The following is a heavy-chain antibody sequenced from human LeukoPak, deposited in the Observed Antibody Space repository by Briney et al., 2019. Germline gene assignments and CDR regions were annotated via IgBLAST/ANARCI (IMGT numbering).Heavy chain of an antibody. V-gene: IGHV1-46*01. J-gene: IGHJ4*02. Sequence: ASVNVSCTASGYTFTSYYMHWVRQAPGQGLEWMGIINPSGGSTSYAQKFQGRVTMTRDTSTSTVYMELSSLRSEDTAVYYCARDIPRSSGWYGDIPGYFDYWGQGTLVTVSS. CDR1: GYTFTSYY. CDR2: INPSGGST. D-gene: IGHD6-19*01. CDR3: ARDIPRSSGWYGDIPGYFDY.